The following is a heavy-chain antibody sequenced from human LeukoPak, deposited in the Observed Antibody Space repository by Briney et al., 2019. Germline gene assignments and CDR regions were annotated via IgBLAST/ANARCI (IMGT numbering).Heavy chain of an antibody. J-gene: IGHJ4*02. D-gene: IGHD1-26*01. CDR1: GGSISSSSYY. CDR2: IYYSGST. Sequence: SETLSLTCTVSGGSISSSSYYWGWIRQPPGKGLEWIGSIYYSGSTYYNPSLKSRVTISVDTSKNQFSLKLSSVTAADTAVYYCAREWGGSYYKSNYWGQGTLVTVSS. CDR3: AREWGGSYYKSNY. V-gene: IGHV4-39*07.